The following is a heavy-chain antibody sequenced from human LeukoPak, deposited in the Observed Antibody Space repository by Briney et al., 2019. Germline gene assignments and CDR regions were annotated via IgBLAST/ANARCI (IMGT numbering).Heavy chain of an antibody. D-gene: IGHD3-3*01. CDR1: GFTFSSYS. V-gene: IGHV3-21*04. J-gene: IGHJ3*01. Sequence: GGSLRLSCAASGFTFSSYSMNWVRQAPGKGLEWVASISSSSSYIYYADSVKGRFTISRDSSQKILNLQMNNLRVEDTAIYYCARGSTYDFWSGDALDVWGQGTMVTVAS. CDR3: ARGSTYDFWSGDALDV. CDR2: ISSSSSYI.